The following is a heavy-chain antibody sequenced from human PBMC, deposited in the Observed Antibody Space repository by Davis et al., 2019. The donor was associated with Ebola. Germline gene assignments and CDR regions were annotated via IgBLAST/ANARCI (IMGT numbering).Heavy chain of an antibody. CDR1: GYTYTSYD. V-gene: IGHV1-8*01. CDR3: ARRVGARSGFDY. J-gene: IGHJ4*02. D-gene: IGHD1-26*01. CDR2: MNPNSGNT. Sequence: AASVKVSCKASGYTYTSYDINWVRQATGQGLEWMGWMNPNSGNTGYAQKFQGRVTMTRNISISIAYMELNSLRSEDTAVYYCARRVGARSGFDYWGQGVPVTVSS.